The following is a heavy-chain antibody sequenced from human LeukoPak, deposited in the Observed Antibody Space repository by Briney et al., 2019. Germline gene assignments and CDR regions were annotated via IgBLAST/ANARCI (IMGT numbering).Heavy chain of an antibody. J-gene: IGHJ3*02. Sequence: GGSLRLSCAATGFTFSSYAMHWVRQAPGKGLEWVSIIYSGGSTFYADSVKGRFTISRDNSKNTLYLQMNSLRAEDTAVYYCARGGSYLSAFDIWGQGTMVTVSS. CDR2: IYSGGST. V-gene: IGHV3-53*01. CDR1: GFTFSSYA. D-gene: IGHD1-26*01. CDR3: ARGGSYLSAFDI.